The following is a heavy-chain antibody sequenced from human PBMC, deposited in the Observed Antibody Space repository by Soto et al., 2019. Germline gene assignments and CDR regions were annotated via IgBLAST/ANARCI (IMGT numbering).Heavy chain of an antibody. J-gene: IGHJ4*02. D-gene: IGHD1-26*01. CDR1: GFTFSSYS. Sequence: EVQMVESGGGLVQPGGSLRLSCAASGFTFSSYSMNWVRQAPGKGLEWLSYINAWSSTTYYADSVKGRFTISRDNAKNSLYRQMTSLRDEDTAVYYCERDAWEEATDYWGQRNLVTVSS. CDR2: INAWSSTT. V-gene: IGHV3-48*02. CDR3: ERDAWEEATDY.